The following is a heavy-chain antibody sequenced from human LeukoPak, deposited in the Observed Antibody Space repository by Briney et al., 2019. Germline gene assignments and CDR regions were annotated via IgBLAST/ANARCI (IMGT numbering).Heavy chain of an antibody. CDR3: ARVCDDSSGCLDY. CDR2: IYYSGST. V-gene: IGHV4-59*01. CDR1: GGSISSYY. D-gene: IGHD3-22*01. Sequence: PSETLSLTCTVSGGSISSYYWSWIRQHPGKGLEWIGYIYYSGSTNYNPSLKSRVTISVDTSKNQFSLKLSSLTAADTAVYYCARVCDDSSGCLDYWGQGTLVTVSS. J-gene: IGHJ4*02.